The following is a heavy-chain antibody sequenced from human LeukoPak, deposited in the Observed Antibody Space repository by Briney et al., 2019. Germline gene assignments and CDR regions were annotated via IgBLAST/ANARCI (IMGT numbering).Heavy chain of an antibody. CDR2: IKQDGSEK. CDR1: GFTLSSYW. CDR3: ARDSGRPNN. D-gene: IGHD1-14*01. J-gene: IGHJ4*02. V-gene: IGHV3-7*01. Sequence: GGSLRLSCAASGFTLSSYWMSWVRQAPGKGLEWVANIKQDGSEKYYVDSVKGRFTIPRDNAKNSLYLQMNSLRAEDTAVYYCARDSGRPNNWGQGTLVTVSS.